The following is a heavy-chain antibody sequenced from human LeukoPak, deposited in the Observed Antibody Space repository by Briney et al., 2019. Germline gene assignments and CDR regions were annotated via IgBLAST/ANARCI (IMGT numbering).Heavy chain of an antibody. CDR3: ARRSPQLLWFGEITMDV. J-gene: IGHJ6*04. D-gene: IGHD3-10*01. CDR1: GYTFTSYD. CDR2: MNPNSGNT. Sequence: GASVKVSCKASGYTFTSYDINWVRQATGQGLEWMGWMNPNSGNTGYAQKFQGRVTMTRNTSISTAYMELSSLRSEDTAVYYCARRSPQLLWFGEITMDVWGKGTTVTVSS. V-gene: IGHV1-8*01.